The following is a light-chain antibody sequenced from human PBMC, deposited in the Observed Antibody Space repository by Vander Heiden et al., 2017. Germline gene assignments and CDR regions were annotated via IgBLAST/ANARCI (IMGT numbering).Light chain of an antibody. CDR3: SSYTSSNYV. J-gene: IGLJ1*01. Sequence: QSALTQLASVSGSPGQSITISCTGTSSDVGDYNYVSWYQQHPGKAPKLMIHEVSNRPSGVSNRFSGSKSGNTASLTISGLQAEDEADYYCSSYTSSNYVFGTGTKVTVL. V-gene: IGLV2-14*01. CDR1: SSDVGDYNY. CDR2: EVS.